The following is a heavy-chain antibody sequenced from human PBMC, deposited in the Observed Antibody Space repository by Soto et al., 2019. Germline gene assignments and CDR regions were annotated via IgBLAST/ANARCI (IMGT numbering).Heavy chain of an antibody. Sequence: ASVKVSFKASGYTFTGYYMHWVRQAPGQGLEWMGWINPNSGGTNYAQKFQGWVTMTRDTSISTAYMELSRLRSDDTAVYYCAVGSDYYDSSGYYVSSPFDAFDIWGQRTMVTVSS. J-gene: IGHJ3*02. CDR2: INPNSGGT. V-gene: IGHV1-2*04. CDR1: GYTFTGYY. D-gene: IGHD3-22*01. CDR3: AVGSDYYDSSGYYVSSPFDAFDI.